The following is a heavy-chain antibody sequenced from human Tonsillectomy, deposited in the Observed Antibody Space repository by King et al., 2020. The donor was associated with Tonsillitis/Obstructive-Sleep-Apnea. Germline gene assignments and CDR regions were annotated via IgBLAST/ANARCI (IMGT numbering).Heavy chain of an antibody. CDR1: GFTFSSYG. CDR3: ARDSGLEYYDSSGNNWFDP. D-gene: IGHD3-22*01. J-gene: IGHJ5*02. CDR2: IWYDGSNK. Sequence: VQLVESGGGVVQPGRSLRLSCAASGFTFSSYGMHWVRQAPGKGLEWVAVIWYDGSNKYYADSVKGRFTISRDNSKNTLYLQMNSLRAEDTAVYYCARDSGLEYYDSSGNNWFDPWGQGTLVTVSS. V-gene: IGHV3-33*01.